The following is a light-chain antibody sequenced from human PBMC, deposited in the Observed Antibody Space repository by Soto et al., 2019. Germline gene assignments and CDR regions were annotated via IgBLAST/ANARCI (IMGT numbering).Light chain of an antibody. CDR2: DAS. CDR3: QQYNSYLIT. Sequence: DIQITQSPSTLSGSVGDRVTITCRASQSISSWLAWYQQKPGKAPKLLIYDASSLESRVPSRFSGSGSGTEFTLTSSSLQPDDFATYYCQQYNSYLITFGQGTRLEIK. J-gene: IGKJ5*01. CDR1: QSISSW. V-gene: IGKV1-5*01.